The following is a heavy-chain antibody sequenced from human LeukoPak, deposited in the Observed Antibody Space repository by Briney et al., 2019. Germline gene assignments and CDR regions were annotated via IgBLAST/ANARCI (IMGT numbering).Heavy chain of an antibody. CDR3: ARGPDPDGYNDY. V-gene: IGHV4-30-2*01. J-gene: IGHJ4*02. Sequence: SETLSLTCAVSGGSISSGGYSWSWIRQPPGKGLEWIGYIYHSGSTYYNPFLKSRVTISVDRSKNQFSLKLSSVTAADTAVYYCARGPDPDGYNDYWGQGTLVTVSS. CDR1: GGSISSGGYS. CDR2: IYHSGST. D-gene: IGHD5-24*01.